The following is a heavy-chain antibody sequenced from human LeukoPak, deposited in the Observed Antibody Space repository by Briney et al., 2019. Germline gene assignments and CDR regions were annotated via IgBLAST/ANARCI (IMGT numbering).Heavy chain of an antibody. CDR2: ISSSGSTI. J-gene: IGHJ4*02. CDR1: GFTFSSYE. V-gene: IGHV3-48*03. CDR3: ARDIDNYGGLDY. D-gene: IGHD5-18*01. Sequence: GGSLRLSCAASGFTFSSYEMNWVRQAPGKGLEWVSYISSSGSTIYYADSVKGRFTISRDNAKNTLYLQMNSLRAEDTAVYYCARDIDNYGGLDYWGQGTRVTVSS.